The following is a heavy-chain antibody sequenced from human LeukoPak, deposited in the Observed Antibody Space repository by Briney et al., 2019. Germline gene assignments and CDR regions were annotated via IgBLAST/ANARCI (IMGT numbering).Heavy chain of an antibody. J-gene: IGHJ4*02. CDR2: IYHSGST. D-gene: IGHD1-7*01. CDR1: GYSISSGYY. Sequence: PSETLSLTCAVSGYSISSGYYWGWIRQPPGKGLEWIGSIYHSGSTYYNPSLKSRVTISVDTSKNQFSLKLSSVTAADTAVYYCARVRPGTTDFDYWGQGTLVTVS. V-gene: IGHV4-38-2*01. CDR3: ARVRPGTTDFDY.